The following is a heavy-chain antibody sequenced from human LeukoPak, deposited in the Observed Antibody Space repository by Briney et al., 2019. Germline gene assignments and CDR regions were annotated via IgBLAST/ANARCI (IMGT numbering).Heavy chain of an antibody. D-gene: IGHD3-16*01. V-gene: IGHV3-30*02. CDR2: IRYDGTIT. Sequence: PGGSLRLSCAASGFPFLSYGMHWARQVPGKGLEWVAYIRYDGTITFYADSVKGRFTISRDNSKNTLYLQVNNLGVQDTAVYHCVRDWGVWGLHSNHGGFDHWGQGTLVTVSS. CDR3: VRDWGVWGLHSNHGGFDH. J-gene: IGHJ5*02. CDR1: GFPFLSYG.